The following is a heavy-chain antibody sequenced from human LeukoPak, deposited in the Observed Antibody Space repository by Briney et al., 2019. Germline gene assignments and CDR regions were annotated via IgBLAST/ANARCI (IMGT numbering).Heavy chain of an antibody. CDR3: ARDRTTGGGDSDGGAWAFDI. CDR2: IKQDGSEK. V-gene: IGHV3-7*01. J-gene: IGHJ3*02. D-gene: IGHD2-21*02. Sequence: GGSLRLSCAASGFTFSSYWMSWVHQAPGKELEWVANIKQDGSEKYYVDSVKGRFTISRDNAKNTLYLQMNSLRAEDTAVYYCARDRTTGGGDSDGGAWAFDIWGQGTMVTVSS. CDR1: GFTFSSYW.